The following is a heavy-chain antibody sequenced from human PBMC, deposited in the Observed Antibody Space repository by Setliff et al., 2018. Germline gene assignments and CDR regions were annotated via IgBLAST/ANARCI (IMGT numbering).Heavy chain of an antibody. CDR2: IYIGGSA. D-gene: IGHD6-19*01. V-gene: IGHV4-4*07. CDR3: AREQWLDPPGYYCMDV. CDR1: GGSISSYY. J-gene: IGHJ6*03. Sequence: SETLSLTCTVSGGSISSYYWSWIRQPAGKGLEWIGHIYIGGSANYNPSLKSRVTTSIDTSKNQFSLKLNSVTAADMAVYYCAREQWLDPPGYYCMDVWAKGTTVTVSS.